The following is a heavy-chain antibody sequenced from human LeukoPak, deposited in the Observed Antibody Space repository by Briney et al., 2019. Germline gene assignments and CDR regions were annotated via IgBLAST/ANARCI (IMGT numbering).Heavy chain of an antibody. J-gene: IGHJ3*02. CDR2: ISGSGGST. CDR3: AKDNEYSSSWHPDAFDI. Sequence: GGSLRLSCAASGFTFSSYAMSWVRQAPGKGLGWVSAISGSGGSTYYADSVKGRFTISRDNSKNTLYLQMNSLRAEDTAVYYCAKDNEYSSSWHPDAFDIWGQGTMVTVSS. V-gene: IGHV3-23*01. D-gene: IGHD6-13*01. CDR1: GFTFSSYA.